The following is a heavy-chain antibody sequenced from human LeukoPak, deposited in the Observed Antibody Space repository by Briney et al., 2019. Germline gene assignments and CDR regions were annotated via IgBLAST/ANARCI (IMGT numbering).Heavy chain of an antibody. CDR1: GFTFSSYA. Sequence: GGSLRLSCAASGFTFSSYAMSWVRQARGKGLEWVSAIRGSGGSTYYADSVKGRFTISRDNSQNPLYLQMNSLRAEDTAVYYCAKGLPSRFLEWLPLGAFDYWGQGTLVTVSS. J-gene: IGHJ4*02. CDR2: IRGSGGST. D-gene: IGHD3-3*01. CDR3: AKGLPSRFLEWLPLGAFDY. V-gene: IGHV3-23*01.